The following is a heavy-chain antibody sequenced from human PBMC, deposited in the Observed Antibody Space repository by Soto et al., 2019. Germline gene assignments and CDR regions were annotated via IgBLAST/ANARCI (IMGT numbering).Heavy chain of an antibody. CDR3: ARGTQLVPALDY. V-gene: IGHV3-21*01. Sequence: EVQLVESGGGLVKPGGSLRLSCAASGFTFSSYSMNWVRQAPGKGLEWVSSISSSSSYIYYADSVKGRFTISRDNAKNSLYLQMNSLRAEDTAVYYCARGTQLVPALDYWGQGTLVTVSS. D-gene: IGHD6-6*01. CDR2: ISSSSSYI. CDR1: GFTFSSYS. J-gene: IGHJ4*02.